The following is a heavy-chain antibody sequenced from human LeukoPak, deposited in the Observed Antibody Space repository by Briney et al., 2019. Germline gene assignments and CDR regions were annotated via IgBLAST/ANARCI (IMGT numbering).Heavy chain of an antibody. V-gene: IGHV4-59*01. D-gene: IGHD6-19*01. CDR2: IYYSGST. J-gene: IGHJ4*02. Sequence: SETLSLTCTVSGGSISSYYWSWIRQPPGKGLEWIGYIYYSGSTNYNPSLKSRVTISVGTSKNQFSLKLSSVTAADTAVYYCARAGSSGWSDYWGQGTLVTVSS. CDR1: GGSISSYY. CDR3: ARAGSSGWSDY.